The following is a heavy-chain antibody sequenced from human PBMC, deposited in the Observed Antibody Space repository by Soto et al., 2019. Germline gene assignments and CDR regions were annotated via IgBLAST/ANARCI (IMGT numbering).Heavy chain of an antibody. D-gene: IGHD6-13*01. V-gene: IGHV3-23*01. J-gene: IGHJ4*02. CDR3: AILDSSTWYTGYYLDY. CDR1: GFSFSSYA. CDR2: FSAGGSNI. Sequence: GSLRLSCAASGFSFSSYAMNWVRQAPGKGLEWVSAFSAGGSNIYYTDSVKGRFTISRDNSRNTLFLQMNSLRAEDTAIYYCAILDSSTWYTGYYLDYWGQGTLVTVSS.